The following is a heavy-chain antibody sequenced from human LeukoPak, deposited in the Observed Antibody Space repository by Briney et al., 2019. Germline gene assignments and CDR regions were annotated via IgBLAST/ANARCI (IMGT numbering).Heavy chain of an antibody. J-gene: IGHJ2*01. CDR3: ARLLSSSWNFDL. CDR2: IYYSGST. D-gene: IGHD6-6*01. Sequence: SESPSPTCTVSGGSISSYYWSWIRQPPGKGLEWIEYIYYSGSTNNTPSHSRLITISVDTSKNQFSLKLSSVTAADTAVYYCARLLSSSWNFDLWGRG. CDR1: GGSISSYY. V-gene: IGHV4-59*08.